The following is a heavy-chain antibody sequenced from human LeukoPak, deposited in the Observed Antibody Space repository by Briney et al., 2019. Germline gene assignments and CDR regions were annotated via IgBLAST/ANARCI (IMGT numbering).Heavy chain of an antibody. CDR1: GFTFTTYT. V-gene: IGHV3-21*01. Sequence: GGSLRLSCAASGFTFTTYTMNWARQAPGKGLEWVSSITSGVNYVNYADSVKGRFTISRDNAKNSLYLQMNSLRADDTAVYYCARDSARAGYYYYMDVWGKGTTVTVSS. D-gene: IGHD3-10*01. J-gene: IGHJ6*03. CDR3: ARDSARAGYYYYMDV. CDR2: ITSGVNYV.